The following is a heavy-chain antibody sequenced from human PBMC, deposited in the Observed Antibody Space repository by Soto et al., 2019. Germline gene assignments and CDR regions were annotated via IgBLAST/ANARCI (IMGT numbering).Heavy chain of an antibody. J-gene: IGHJ4*02. CDR2: INAGNGNT. CDR3: AREKDSSSWYFDY. Sequence: ASVKVSCKASGYTFTSYAMHWLRQAPGQRLEWMGWINAGNGNTKYSQKFQGRVTITRDTSASTAYMELSSLRSEDTAVYYCAREKDSSSWYFDYWGQGTLVTVSS. CDR1: GYTFTSYA. D-gene: IGHD6-13*01. V-gene: IGHV1-3*01.